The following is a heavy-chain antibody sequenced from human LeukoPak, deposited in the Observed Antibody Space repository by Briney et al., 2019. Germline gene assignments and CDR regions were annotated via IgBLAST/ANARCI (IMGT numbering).Heavy chain of an antibody. CDR1: GFTFSSYA. V-gene: IGHV3-23*01. J-gene: IGHJ4*02. D-gene: IGHD3-10*01. CDR3: AKVWVWGVIFGYFDY. CDR2: ISGSGGST. Sequence: GGSLRLSCAASGFTFSSYAMSWVRQAPGKGLEWVSAISGSGGSTYYADSVKGRFTISRDISKNMLYLQMNSLSAEDTAVYYCAKVWVWGVIFGYFDYWGQGTLVTVSS.